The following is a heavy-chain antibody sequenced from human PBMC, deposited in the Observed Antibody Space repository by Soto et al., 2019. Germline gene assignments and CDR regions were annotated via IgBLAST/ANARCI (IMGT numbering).Heavy chain of an antibody. CDR1: GFTFSSYA. CDR2: ISGSGGST. D-gene: IGHD2-15*01. CDR3: AKRLSGSLYYYYYMDV. V-gene: IGHV3-23*01. Sequence: GGSLRLSCAASGFTFSSYAMSWVRQAPGKGLEWVSAISGSGGSTYYADSVKGRFTISRDNSKNTLYLQMNSLRAEDTAVYYCAKRLSGSLYYYYYMDVWGKGTTVTVS. J-gene: IGHJ6*03.